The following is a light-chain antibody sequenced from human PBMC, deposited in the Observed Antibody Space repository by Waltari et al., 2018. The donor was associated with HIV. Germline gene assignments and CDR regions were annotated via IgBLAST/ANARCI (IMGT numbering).Light chain of an antibody. CDR3: AAWDDSLIGRV. J-gene: IGLJ3*02. CDR2: ADN. Sequence: QSVVTQPPSASGTPGQRVTISCSGSSSNIGSQTVSWYQHLPGTAPKLLIYADNKRPSGVPDRFSASKSGTSASLAISGLQSDDEADYYCAAWDDSLIGRVFGGGTKLTVL. CDR1: SSNIGSQT. V-gene: IGLV1-44*01.